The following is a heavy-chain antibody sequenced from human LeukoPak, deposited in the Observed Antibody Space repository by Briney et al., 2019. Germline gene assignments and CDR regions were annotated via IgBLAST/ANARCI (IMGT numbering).Heavy chain of an antibody. CDR1: GYTFTGYY. CDR2: INPNSGGT. Sequence: ASVKVSCKASGYTFTGYYMHWVRQAPGQGLEWMGWINPNSGGTNYAQKFQGRVTMTRDTSISTAYMELSRLRSDDTAVYYCARDPLPYGDPLNIRWGQGTLVTVSS. CDR3: ARDPLPYGDPLNIR. V-gene: IGHV1-2*02. D-gene: IGHD4-17*01. J-gene: IGHJ4*02.